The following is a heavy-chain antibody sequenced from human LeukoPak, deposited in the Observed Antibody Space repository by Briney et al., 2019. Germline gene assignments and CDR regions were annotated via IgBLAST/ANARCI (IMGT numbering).Heavy chain of an antibody. CDR3: AKDSVGASNFDY. D-gene: IGHD1-26*01. CDR1: GFSFSSYA. J-gene: IGHJ4*02. CDR2: ISGSGGST. Sequence: GGSLRLSCAASGFSFSSYAMSWVRQAPGKGLECVSAISGSGGSTYYADSVKGRFTISRDNSKNTLYLQMNSLRAEDTAVYYCAKDSVGASNFDYWGQGTLVTVSS. V-gene: IGHV3-23*01.